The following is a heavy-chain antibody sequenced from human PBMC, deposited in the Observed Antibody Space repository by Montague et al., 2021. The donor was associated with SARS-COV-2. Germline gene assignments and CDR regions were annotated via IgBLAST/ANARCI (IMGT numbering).Heavy chain of an antibody. D-gene: IGHD3-22*01. J-gene: IGHJ6*02. CDR3: AKDMGSRVYYYSSGFEATGGCGIDV. V-gene: IGHV3-9*01. Sequence: SLRLSCAASGFTFGDYAMHWVRQAPGKGLEWVSGISWNSGSIGYSDSVKGRFTISRDNAKNSLYLQMNSLRAEDTALYYCAKDMGSRVYYYSSGFEATGGCGIDVWGQGTTVTVSS. CDR2: ISWNSGSI. CDR1: GFTFGDYA.